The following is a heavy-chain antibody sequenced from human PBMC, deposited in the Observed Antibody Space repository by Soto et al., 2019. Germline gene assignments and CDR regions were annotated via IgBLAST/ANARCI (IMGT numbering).Heavy chain of an antibody. Sequence: GASGQVSRKASGYTFSSYAMNWVRHAPGRPLVWLGWISPYNGNTNYAQKLQGRVTMTTDKYTSTVYMELRSLRSDDTAVYYCARDPVVGVYWDYYYYYGMDVWGQGTTVTVSS. D-gene: IGHD6-19*01. CDR2: ISPYNGNT. CDR3: ARDPVVGVYWDYYYYYGMDV. V-gene: IGHV1-18*01. J-gene: IGHJ6*02. CDR1: GYTFSSYA.